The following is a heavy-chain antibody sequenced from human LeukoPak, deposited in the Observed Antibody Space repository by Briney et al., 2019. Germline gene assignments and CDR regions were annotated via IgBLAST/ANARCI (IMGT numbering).Heavy chain of an antibody. V-gene: IGHV1-2*02. CDR3: ARVPRVRGVIIDFDY. D-gene: IGHD3-10*01. CDR1: GYTFTSYG. Sequence: ASVKVSCKASGYTFTSYGISWVRQAPGQGLEWMGWINPNSGGTNYAQKFQGRVTMTRDTSISTAYMELSRLRSDDTAVYYCARVPRVRGVIIDFDYWGQGTLVTVSS. CDR2: INPNSGGT. J-gene: IGHJ4*02.